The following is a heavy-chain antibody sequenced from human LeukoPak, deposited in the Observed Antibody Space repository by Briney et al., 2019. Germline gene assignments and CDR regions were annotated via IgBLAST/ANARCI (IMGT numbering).Heavy chain of an antibody. CDR3: ARASHGWYFDL. J-gene: IGHJ2*01. CDR2: IYYSGST. D-gene: IGHD6-6*01. V-gene: IGHV4-39*07. Sequence: PSETLSLTCTVSGGSININTYYWGWIRQPPGKGLEWIGSIYYSGSTYYNPSLKSRVTISVDTSKNQFSLKLSSVAAADTAVYYCARASHGWYFDLWGRGTLVTVSS. CDR1: GGSININTYY.